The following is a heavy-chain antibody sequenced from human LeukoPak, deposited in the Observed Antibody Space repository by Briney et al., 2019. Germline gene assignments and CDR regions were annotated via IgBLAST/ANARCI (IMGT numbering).Heavy chain of an antibody. CDR3: AKGVRFSFDY. CDR2: ISSNGGST. CDR1: GFTFSSYA. J-gene: IGHJ4*02. V-gene: IGHV3-64*01. D-gene: IGHD4-17*01. Sequence: GGSLRLSCAASGFTFSSYAMHWVRQAPGKGLEYVSAISSNGGSTYYANSVKGRFTISRDNSKNTLYLQMGSLRAEDTAVYYCAKGVRFSFDYWGQGTLVTVSS.